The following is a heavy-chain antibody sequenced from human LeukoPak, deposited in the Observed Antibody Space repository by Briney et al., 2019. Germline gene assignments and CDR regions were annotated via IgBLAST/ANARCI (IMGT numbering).Heavy chain of an antibody. CDR3: ARDSTGDLGDGDAFDI. CDR2: TNPNSGGT. Sequence: ASVKVSCKASGYTFTGHYMHWVRQAPGQGLEWLGWTNPNSGGTSYAQKFQDRVTMTRDTSISTAYMELSRLRSDDTAVYYCARDSTGDLGDGDAFDIWGQGTMVTVSS. D-gene: IGHD3-16*01. V-gene: IGHV1-2*02. J-gene: IGHJ3*02. CDR1: GYTFTGHY.